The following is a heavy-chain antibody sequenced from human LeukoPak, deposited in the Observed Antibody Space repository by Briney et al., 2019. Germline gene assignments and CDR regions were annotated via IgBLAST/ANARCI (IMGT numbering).Heavy chain of an antibody. CDR1: GFTFSSYA. V-gene: IGHV3-30-3*01. CDR2: ISYDGSNK. D-gene: IGHD2-2*01. CDR3: ARDLYQLTLHYYYGMDV. Sequence: PGRSLRLSCAASGFTFSSYAMHWVRQAPGKGLEWVAVISYDGSNKYYADSVKGRFTISRDNSKNTLYLQMNSLRAEDTAVYYCARDLYQLTLHYYYGMDVWGQGTTVTVSS. J-gene: IGHJ6*02.